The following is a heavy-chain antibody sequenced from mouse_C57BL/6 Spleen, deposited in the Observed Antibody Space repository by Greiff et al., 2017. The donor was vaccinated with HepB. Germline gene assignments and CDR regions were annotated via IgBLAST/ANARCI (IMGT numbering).Heavy chain of an antibody. J-gene: IGHJ4*01. V-gene: IGHV5-17*01. Sequence: EVQVVESGGGLVKPGGSLKLSCAASGFTFSDYGMHWVRQAPEKGLEWVAYISSGSSTIYYADTVKGRFTISRDNAKNTLFLQMTSLRSEDTALYYFARRRDYDDAMDYWGQGTSVTVSS. CDR1: GFTFSDYG. D-gene: IGHD2-4*01. CDR3: ARRRDYDDAMDY. CDR2: ISSGSSTI.